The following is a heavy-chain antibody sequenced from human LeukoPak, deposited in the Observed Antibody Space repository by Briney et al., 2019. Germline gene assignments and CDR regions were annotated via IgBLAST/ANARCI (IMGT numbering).Heavy chain of an antibody. CDR1: GGSISSSTCY. D-gene: IGHD2-2*01. V-gene: IGHV4-39*07. J-gene: IGHJ5*02. CDR3: ARESDRYCFSTSCPNWYDP. Sequence: SETLSLTCTVSGGSISSSTCYWGWIRQPPGKGLEWFGSLYYSGSTYYNPSLKSRVTISVDTSKNQFSLKLSSVTPADTAVYYCARESDRYCFSTSCPNWYDPWGQGTLVTVSS. CDR2: LYYSGST.